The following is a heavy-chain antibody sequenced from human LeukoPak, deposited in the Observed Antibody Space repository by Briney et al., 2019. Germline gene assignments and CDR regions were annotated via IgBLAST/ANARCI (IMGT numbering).Heavy chain of an antibody. D-gene: IGHD6-6*01. CDR1: GYTFTSYG. CDR2: ISAYNGNT. J-gene: IGHJ6*03. CDR3: AVYSSSSHYYYYYYMDV. Sequence: ASVKVSCKASGYTFTSYGINWVRQAPGQGLEWMGWISAYNGNTNYAQKLQGRVTMTTDTSTSTAYMELRSLRSDDTAVYYCAVYSSSSHYYYYYYMDVWGKGTTVTVSS. V-gene: IGHV1-18*01.